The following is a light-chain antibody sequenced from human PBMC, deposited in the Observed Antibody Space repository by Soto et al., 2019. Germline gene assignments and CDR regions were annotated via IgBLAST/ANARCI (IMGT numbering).Light chain of an antibody. Sequence: EIVMTQSPATLSLSAGERATLTCRASQSVSSYLAWYQQKPGQAPSLLIYDASNRATSIPARFSGSRSCTNYSPPISSLVPEDYAVYYCQQRSSCPPSTFGQGTRLEIK. V-gene: IGKV3-11*01. J-gene: IGKJ5*01. CDR2: DAS. CDR1: QSVSSY. CDR3: QQRSSCPPST.